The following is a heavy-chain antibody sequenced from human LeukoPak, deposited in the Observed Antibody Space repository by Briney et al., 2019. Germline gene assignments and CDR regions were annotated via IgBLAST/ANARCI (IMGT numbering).Heavy chain of an antibody. CDR1: GGSISSSSYY. J-gene: IGHJ5*02. V-gene: IGHV4-39*07. Sequence: SETLSLTCTVSGGSISSSSYYWGWIRQPPGKGLEWIGSIYYSGSTYYNPSLKSRVTISVDTSKNQFSLKLSSVTAADTAVYYCARRRSWHRHNWFDPWGQGTLVTVSS. CDR3: ARRRSWHRHNWFDP. D-gene: IGHD6-13*01. CDR2: IYYSGST.